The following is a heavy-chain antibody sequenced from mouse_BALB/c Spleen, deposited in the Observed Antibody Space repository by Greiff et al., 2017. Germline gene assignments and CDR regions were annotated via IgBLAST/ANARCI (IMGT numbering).Heavy chain of an antibody. CDR3: ARGAMITTGYYFDY. J-gene: IGHJ2*01. Sequence: VQLQQSGAELVRPGTSVKISCKASGYTFTNYWLGWVKQSPGHGLEWIGDIYPGGGYTNYNEKFKGKATLTADTSSSTAYMQLSSLTSEDSAVYFCARGAMITTGYYFDYWGQGTTLTVSS. D-gene: IGHD2-4*01. CDR1: GYTFTNYW. CDR2: IYPGGGYT. V-gene: IGHV1-63*02.